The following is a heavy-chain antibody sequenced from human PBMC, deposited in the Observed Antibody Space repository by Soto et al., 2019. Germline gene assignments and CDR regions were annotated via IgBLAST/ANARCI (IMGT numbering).Heavy chain of an antibody. J-gene: IGHJ4*02. V-gene: IGHV3-23*01. CDR2: ISGSGGST. CDR1: GFTFSSYA. D-gene: IGHD2-2*01. Sequence: GWSLRLSCAASGFTFSSYAMSWVRQAPGKGLEWVSAISGSGGSTYYADSVKGRFTISRDNSKNTLYLQMNSLRAEDTAVYYCAKFSYIVVVPAAMDPLDYWGQGTLVTVSS. CDR3: AKFSYIVVVPAAMDPLDY.